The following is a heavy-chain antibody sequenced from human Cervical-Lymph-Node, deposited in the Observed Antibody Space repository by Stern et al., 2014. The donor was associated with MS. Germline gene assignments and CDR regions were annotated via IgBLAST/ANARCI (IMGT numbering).Heavy chain of an antibody. V-gene: IGHV3-11*01. CDR3: AREWSGLDF. CDR2: IGGSEGHI. D-gene: IGHD3-3*01. CDR1: GFSLSDFY. Sequence: VQLVESGGGLVKPGGSLRLSCAVSGFSLSDFYMHWIRQAPGKGLEWISCIGGSEGHIYYADSAKGRFTISRDNAQNSFFLHINSLRAEDTAVYYCAREWSGLDFWGQGTLVTVSS. J-gene: IGHJ4*02.